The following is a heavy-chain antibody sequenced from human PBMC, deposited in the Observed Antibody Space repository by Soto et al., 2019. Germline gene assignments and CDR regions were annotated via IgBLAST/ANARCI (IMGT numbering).Heavy chain of an antibody. CDR3: ARGWGYDSTDYYYAY. CDR2: SIPIFGTA. CDR1: GGSFNRHT. Sequence: QVQLVQSGAEVRKPGSSVRVSCKASGGSFNRHTISWVRQAPGQGREWMGGSIPIFGTANHAPKFQGRVTIIADESTSTVYMELSSLRPHDTAIYYCARGWGYDSTDYYYAYWGQGTLVIVSS. D-gene: IGHD3-22*01. V-gene: IGHV1-69*01. J-gene: IGHJ4*02.